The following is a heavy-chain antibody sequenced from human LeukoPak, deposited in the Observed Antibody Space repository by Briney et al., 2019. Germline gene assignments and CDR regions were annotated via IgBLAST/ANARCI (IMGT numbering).Heavy chain of an antibody. CDR1: GGTFSSYA. CDR3: AAAMASTAYAASIQGSDAFDI. D-gene: IGHD2-8*01. J-gene: IGHJ3*02. V-gene: IGHV1-58*02. Sequence: SVKVSCKASGGTFSSYAISWVRQAPGQRLEWIGWIVVGSGNTNYAQKFQERVTITRDMSTSTAYMELSSLRSEDTAVYYCAAAMASTAYAASIQGSDAFDIWGQGTMVTVSS. CDR2: IVVGSGNT.